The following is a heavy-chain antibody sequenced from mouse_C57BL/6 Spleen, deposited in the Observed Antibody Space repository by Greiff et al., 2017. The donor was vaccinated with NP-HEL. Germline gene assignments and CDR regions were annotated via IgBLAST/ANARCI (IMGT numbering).Heavy chain of an antibody. CDR1: GFTFSDYG. Sequence: EVKLMESGGGLVQPGGSLKLSCAASGFTFSDYGMAWVRQAPRKGPEWVAFISNLAYSIYYADTVTGRFTISRENGKNTLYLEMSRLRSEDTAMYYCARLYDCYPYYFDYWGQGTTLTVSS. J-gene: IGHJ2*01. V-gene: IGHV5-15*01. D-gene: IGHD2-3*01. CDR3: ARLYDCYPYYFDY. CDR2: ISNLAYSI.